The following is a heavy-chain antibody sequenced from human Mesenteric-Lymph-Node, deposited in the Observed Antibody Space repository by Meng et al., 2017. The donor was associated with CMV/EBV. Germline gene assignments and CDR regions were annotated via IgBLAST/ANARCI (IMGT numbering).Heavy chain of an antibody. V-gene: IGHV3-23*01. CDR3: ATILLSGVTSGY. CDR2: ISGSGVYT. J-gene: IGHJ4*02. CDR1: GFTFSSYA. Sequence: GESLKISCAASGFTFSSYAMSWVRQAPGKGLEWVSVISGSGVYTYYADSVKGRFTISRDNSKNTLYLQMNSLRAEDTAVYYCATILLSGVTSGYWGQGTPVTVSS. D-gene: IGHD3-3*01.